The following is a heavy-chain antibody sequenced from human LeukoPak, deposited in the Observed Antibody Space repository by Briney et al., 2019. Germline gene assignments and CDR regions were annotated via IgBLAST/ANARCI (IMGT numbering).Heavy chain of an antibody. V-gene: IGHV4-34*01. J-gene: IGHJ4*02. Sequence: SETLSLTCAVYGGSFSGYYWSWIRQPPGKGLEWIGEINHSGSTNYNPSLKSRVTISVDTSKNQFSLKLSSVTAADTAVYYCARAEYYYGSSGYSLFDYWGQGTLVTVSS. CDR1: GGSFSGYY. CDR3: ARAEYYYGSSGYSLFDY. D-gene: IGHD3-22*01. CDR2: INHSGST.